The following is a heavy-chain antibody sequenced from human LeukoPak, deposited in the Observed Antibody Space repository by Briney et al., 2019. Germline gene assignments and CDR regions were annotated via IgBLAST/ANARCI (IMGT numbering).Heavy chain of an antibody. V-gene: IGHV1-2*02. CDR2: INPHSGGT. Sequence: ASVKVSFKASGFSFTYYYMHWVRQAPGQGLEWMGYINPHSGGTSSPQKFQGRVTMTSDTSISAAYMELSSLISDDTAMYYCVTEGNELLSKNFDYWGQGTLVTVSS. D-gene: IGHD2-21*02. CDR1: GFSFTYYY. J-gene: IGHJ4*02. CDR3: VTEGNELLSKNFDY.